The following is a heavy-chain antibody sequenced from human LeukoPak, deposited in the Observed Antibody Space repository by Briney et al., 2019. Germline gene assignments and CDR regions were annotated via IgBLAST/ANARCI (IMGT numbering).Heavy chain of an antibody. Sequence: SETLSLTCTVSGGSISSYYWSWIRQPAGKGLEWIGRIYTSGSTNYNPSLKSRVTMSVDTSKNQFSLKLSSVTAADTAVYYCARDSPYNWNDVNYFDYWVQGTLVTVSS. CDR2: IYTSGST. D-gene: IGHD1-20*01. CDR3: ARDSPYNWNDVNYFDY. J-gene: IGHJ4*02. V-gene: IGHV4-4*07. CDR1: GGSISSYY.